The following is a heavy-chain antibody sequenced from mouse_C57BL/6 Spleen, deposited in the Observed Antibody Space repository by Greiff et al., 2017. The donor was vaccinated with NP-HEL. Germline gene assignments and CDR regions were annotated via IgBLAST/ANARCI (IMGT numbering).Heavy chain of an antibody. Sequence: VQLKESGGGLVQSGRSLRLSCATSGFTFSDFYMEWVRQAPGKGLEWIAASRNKANDYTTEYSASVKGRFIVSRDTSPSILYLQMNALGAEDTAIYYCARDGYSAWFAYWGQGTLVTVSA. D-gene: IGHD1-1*01. CDR1: GFTFSDFY. J-gene: IGHJ3*01. CDR3: ARDGYSAWFAY. V-gene: IGHV7-1*01. CDR2: SRNKANDYTT.